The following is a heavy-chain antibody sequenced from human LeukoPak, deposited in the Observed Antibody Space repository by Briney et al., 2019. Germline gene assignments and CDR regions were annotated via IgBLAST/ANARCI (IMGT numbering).Heavy chain of an antibody. V-gene: IGHV4-4*07. J-gene: IGHJ4*02. CDR3: ASQMYDILTGPHYYFDY. D-gene: IGHD3-9*01. CDR1: GGSISSHY. Sequence: PSETLSLTCTVSGGSISSHYWSWIRQPAGKGLEWIGRIYTSGSTNYNPSLKSRVTMSVDTSKNQFSLKLSSVTAADTAVYYCASQMYDILTGPHYYFDYWGQGTLVTVSS. CDR2: IYTSGST.